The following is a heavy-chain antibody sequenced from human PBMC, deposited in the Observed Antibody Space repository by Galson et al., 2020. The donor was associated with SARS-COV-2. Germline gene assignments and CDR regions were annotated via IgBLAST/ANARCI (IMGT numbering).Heavy chain of an antibody. D-gene: IGHD1-7*01. J-gene: IGHJ6*02. CDR1: GFTFSSYG. V-gene: IGHV3-30*18. CDR2: ISYDGSNK. CDR3: AKDHGTAHYYYGMDV. Sequence: GGSLRLSCAASGFTFSSYGMHWVRQAPGKGLEWVALISYDGSNKYYADSVKGRFTISRDNSKNTLYLQMNSLRAEDTAVYYCAKDHGTAHYYYGMDVVGQGTTVTVSS.